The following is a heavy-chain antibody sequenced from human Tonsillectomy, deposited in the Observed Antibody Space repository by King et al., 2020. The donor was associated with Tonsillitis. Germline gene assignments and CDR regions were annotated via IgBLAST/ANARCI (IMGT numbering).Heavy chain of an antibody. D-gene: IGHD1-26*01. J-gene: IGHJ3*01. CDR2: VYSRGNT. CDR3: ARAPGYGRRVGAFDY. Sequence: QLQESGPGLVKPSETLYVTCTVSGGSISSGSYFWSWIRQPAEKGLEFIGRVYSRGNTNYNPSLQSRVSISVDSSKNPFSLKLSSVTAADTDVYDCARAPGYGRRVGAFDYWGQGTMVTVSS. CDR1: GGSISSGSYF. V-gene: IGHV4-61*02.